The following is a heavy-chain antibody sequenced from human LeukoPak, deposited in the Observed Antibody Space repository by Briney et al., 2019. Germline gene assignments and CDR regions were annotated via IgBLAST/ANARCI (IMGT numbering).Heavy chain of an antibody. CDR2: ISYDGSNK. V-gene: IGHV3-30*18. CDR3: AKDHAGYYDSSGLAYYYYGMDV. CDR1: GFTFSSYG. D-gene: IGHD3-22*01. Sequence: GGSLRLSCAASGFTFSSYGMHWVRQALGKGLEWVAVISYDGSNKYYADSVKGRFTISRDNSKNTLYLQMNSLRAEDTAVYYCAKDHAGYYDSSGLAYYYYGMDVWGQGTTVTVSS. J-gene: IGHJ6*02.